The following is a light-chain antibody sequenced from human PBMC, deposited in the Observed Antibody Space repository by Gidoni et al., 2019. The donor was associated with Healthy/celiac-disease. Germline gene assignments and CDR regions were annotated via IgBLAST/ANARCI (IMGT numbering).Light chain of an antibody. Sequence: AIQMTQSPSSLSASVGDRVTITCRASQSIRNDLGWYQQKLGKAPKLLIYAASSLPSGVPSRFSGSGSGTDFTLTISSLQPEDFATYYCLQDYNYPWTFGQGTNVEIK. CDR2: AAS. CDR1: QSIRND. J-gene: IGKJ1*01. CDR3: LQDYNYPWT. V-gene: IGKV1-6*01.